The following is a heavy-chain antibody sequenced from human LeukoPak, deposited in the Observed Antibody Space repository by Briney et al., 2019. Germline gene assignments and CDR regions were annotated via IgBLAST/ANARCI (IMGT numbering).Heavy chain of an antibody. J-gene: IGHJ4*02. V-gene: IGHV1-2*02. CDR2: INPNSGGT. Sequence: GASVKVSCKASGGTFSSYAISWVRQAPGQGLDWMGWINPNSGGTNYAQNFQGRVTMTRDTSITTAYIELSRLRSDDTAVYYCARSYASGSYYDYWGQGTLVTVSS. CDR1: GGTFSSYA. D-gene: IGHD3-10*01. CDR3: ARSYASGSYYDY.